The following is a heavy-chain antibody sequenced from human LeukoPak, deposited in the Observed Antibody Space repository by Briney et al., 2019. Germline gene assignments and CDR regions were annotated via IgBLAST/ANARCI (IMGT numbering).Heavy chain of an antibody. V-gene: IGHV6-1*01. Sequence: SQTLSLTCAISGDSVPSNSAGWSWIRQSPSRGLEWLGRTYYRSKWYNDYAVSVKSRITINPDTSKNQFSLQLNSVTPEDTAVYYCVYGGGSLNYWGQGILVTVSS. CDR1: GDSVPSNSAG. CDR2: TYYRSKWYN. J-gene: IGHJ4*02. CDR3: VYGGGSLNY. D-gene: IGHD2-21*01.